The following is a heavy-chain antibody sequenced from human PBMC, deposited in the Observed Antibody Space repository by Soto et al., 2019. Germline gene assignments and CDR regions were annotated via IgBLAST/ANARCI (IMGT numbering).Heavy chain of an antibody. CDR3: AREGTPYCSSTSCYLSTRRPGYSYGMDV. Sequence: PSETLSLTCTVSGGSISSGGYYWSWIRQHPGKGLEWIGYIYYSGSTYYNPSLKSRVTISVDTSKNQFSLKLSSVTAADMAVYYCAREGTPYCSSTSCYLSTRRPGYSYGMDVWGQGTTVTVSS. V-gene: IGHV4-31*03. CDR1: GGSISSGGYY. J-gene: IGHJ6*02. D-gene: IGHD2-2*01. CDR2: IYYSGST.